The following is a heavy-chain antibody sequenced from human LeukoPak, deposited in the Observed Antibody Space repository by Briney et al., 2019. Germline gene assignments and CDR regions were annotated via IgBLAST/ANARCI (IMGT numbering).Heavy chain of an antibody. V-gene: IGHV4-4*07. D-gene: IGHD2-2*01. J-gene: IGHJ4*02. CDR1: GGSTNSYY. CDR2: IYSSGST. Sequence: SETLSLTCSVSGGSTNSYYWSWIRQSGGKGLEWIGRIYSSGSTVYNPSLNSRLTMSIDTSKNQFSLTLKSVTATDTAVYYCARVKAGSTSWTFDQWGQGALVTVSS. CDR3: ARVKAGSTSWTFDQ.